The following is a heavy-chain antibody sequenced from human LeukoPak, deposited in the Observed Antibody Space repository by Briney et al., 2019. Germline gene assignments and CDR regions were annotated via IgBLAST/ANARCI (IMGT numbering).Heavy chain of an antibody. J-gene: IGHJ6*03. CDR2: ITGSAGGI. CDR1: GFTFSDFG. D-gene: IGHD6-13*01. V-gene: IGHV3-23*01. Sequence: RAGGSLRLSCAASGFTFSDFGMTWVRQAPGKGLQWVSSITGSAGGIYYADSVKGRFTISRDNSKNTLYLQMSSLRADDTAVYYCAKRNHEQLVRRHTYYYYYYMDVWGKGTTVTISS. CDR3: AKRNHEQLVRRHTYYYYYYMDV.